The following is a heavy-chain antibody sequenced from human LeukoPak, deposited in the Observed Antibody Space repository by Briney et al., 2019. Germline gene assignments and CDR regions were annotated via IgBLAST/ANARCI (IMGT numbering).Heavy chain of an antibody. CDR2: ITADNFNT. CDR1: GYAFNSYP. V-gene: IGHV1-18*01. J-gene: IGHJ3*01. CDR3: ARVRTPFGVVASPDALDV. D-gene: IGHD3-3*01. Sequence: ASVKVSCKASGYAFNSYPLTWVRQAPGVGFEWVGWITADNFNTNYAQKFQGRVTLTKETSTNTAYMEMRSLMSDDAAVYYCARVRTPFGVVASPDALDVWGQGTAVTVSS.